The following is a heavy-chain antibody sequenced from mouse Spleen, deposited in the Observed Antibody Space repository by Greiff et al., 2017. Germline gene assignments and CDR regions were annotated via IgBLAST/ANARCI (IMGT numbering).Heavy chain of an antibody. CDR3: ARKEDYSYAMDY. V-gene: IGHV2-2*01. CDR1: GFSFTSYG. CDR2: IWSGGST. J-gene: IGHJ4*01. Sequence: VQLQESGPGLVQPSQSLSITCTASGFSFTSYGVHWVRQSPGKGLAWLGVIWSGGSTDYNAAFISRLSISKDNSKSQVFFKMNSLQADDTAIYYCARKEDYSYAMDYWGQGTSVTVSS. D-gene: IGHD2-13*01.